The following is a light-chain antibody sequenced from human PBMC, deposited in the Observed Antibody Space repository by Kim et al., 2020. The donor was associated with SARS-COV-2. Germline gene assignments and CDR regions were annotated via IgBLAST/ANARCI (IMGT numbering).Light chain of an antibody. CDR1: QGISSH. J-gene: IGKJ4*01. V-gene: IGKV1-27*01. Sequence: SASVGDRVTITGRTRQGISSHLAWYQQKPGKVPKLLIYAASRLQSGAPSRFSGRGYGTYFTLTISSLQAEDAGTYYCQKYDYAPLTFGGGTKVEI. CDR2: AAS. CDR3: QKYDYAPLT.